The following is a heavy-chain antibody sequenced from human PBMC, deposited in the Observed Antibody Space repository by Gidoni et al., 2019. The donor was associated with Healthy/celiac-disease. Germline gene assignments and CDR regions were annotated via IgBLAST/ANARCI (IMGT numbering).Heavy chain of an antibody. CDR3: ARLGRGSSGWLPFDY. J-gene: IGHJ4*02. D-gene: IGHD6-19*01. CDR2: IDPSYSYT. V-gene: IGHV5-10-1*03. CDR1: GYSFPSYW. Sequence: DVQLVQSGAEVKKPGESLRISCKGSGYSFPSYWISWVRQMPGKGLEWMGRIDPSYSYTNYSPSFQGHVTISADKSISTAYLQWSSLKASDTAMYYCARLGRGSSGWLPFDYWGQGTLVTVSS.